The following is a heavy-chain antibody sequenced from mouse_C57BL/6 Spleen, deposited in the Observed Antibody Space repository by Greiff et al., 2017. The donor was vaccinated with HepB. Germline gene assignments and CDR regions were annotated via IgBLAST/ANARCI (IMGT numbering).Heavy chain of an antibody. V-gene: IGHV1-82*01. CDR1: GYAFSSSW. Sequence: VQLQQSGPELVKPGASVKISCKASGYAFSSSWMNWVKQRPGKGLEWIGRIYPGDGDTNYNGKFKGKATLTADKSSSTAYMQLSSLTSEDSAVYFCAREGRDVFAYWGQGTLVTVSA. D-gene: IGHD3-3*01. J-gene: IGHJ3*01. CDR2: IYPGDGDT. CDR3: AREGRDVFAY.